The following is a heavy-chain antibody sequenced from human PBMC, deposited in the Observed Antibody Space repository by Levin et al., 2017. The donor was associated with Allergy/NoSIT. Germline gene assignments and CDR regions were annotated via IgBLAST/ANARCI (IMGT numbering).Heavy chain of an antibody. Sequence: RASETLSLTCSVSGGSVSGVNYYWNWIRQPPGKELEWIGYINYSGSTSYNPSLKSRVTISVDASKTHFFLQLTSVTAADTAVYFCARDEIGYKFPLQYFYGMDVWGQGTTVTVSS. CDR1: GGSVSGVNYY. J-gene: IGHJ6*02. CDR2: INYSGST. CDR3: ARDEIGYKFPLQYFYGMDV. D-gene: IGHD5-24*01. V-gene: IGHV4-61*03.